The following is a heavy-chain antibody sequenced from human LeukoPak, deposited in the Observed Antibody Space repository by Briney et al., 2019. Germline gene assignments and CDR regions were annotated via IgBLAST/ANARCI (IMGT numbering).Heavy chain of an antibody. J-gene: IGHJ4*02. V-gene: IGHV3-33*05. Sequence: GGSLRPSCAASGFTFSTYGMHWVRQAPGKGRGWVAVITNDGNYEKYADAVRGRFTISTDNSKNTLYLQMNSLSAEDTAVYYCARDSITGDNSLDFWGRGTLVTVSS. CDR3: ARDSITGDNSLDF. CDR1: GFTFSTYG. CDR2: ITNDGNYE. D-gene: IGHD7-27*01.